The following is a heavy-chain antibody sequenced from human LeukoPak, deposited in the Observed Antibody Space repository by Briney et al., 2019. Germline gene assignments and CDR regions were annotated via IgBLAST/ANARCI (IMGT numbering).Heavy chain of an antibody. Sequence: ASVKVSCKTSGYTFSTYAINWVRQAPGQGLEWMGWINTKTGNPTYAPGFTGRSVFSLETSVTTAHLQISSLKAEDTAVYYCGRGRGPHLNNGKYFFVDYWGQGTRATVPS. CDR3: GRGRGPHLNNGKYFFVDY. V-gene: IGHV7-4-1*02. CDR2: INTKTGNP. D-gene: IGHD2/OR15-2a*01. CDR1: GYTFSTYA. J-gene: IGHJ4*02.